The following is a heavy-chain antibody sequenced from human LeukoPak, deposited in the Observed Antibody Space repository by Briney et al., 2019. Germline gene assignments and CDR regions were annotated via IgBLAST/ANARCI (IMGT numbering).Heavy chain of an antibody. V-gene: IGHV3-30-3*01. D-gene: IGHD3-10*01. CDR2: TSYDGSNK. J-gene: IGHJ5*02. CDR3: ARDYYGSGSLHP. CDR1: GFTFSSYA. Sequence: GGSLRLSCAASGFTFSSYAMHWVRQAPGKGLEWVAVTSYDGSNKYYADSVKGRFTISRDNSKNTLYLQMNSLRAEDTAVYYCARDYYGSGSLHPWGQGTLVTVSS.